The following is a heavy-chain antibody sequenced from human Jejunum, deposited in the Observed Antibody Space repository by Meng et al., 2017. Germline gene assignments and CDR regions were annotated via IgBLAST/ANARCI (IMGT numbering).Heavy chain of an antibody. CDR1: GFSLSTTGVA. J-gene: IGHJ4*02. D-gene: IGHD6-6*01. V-gene: IGHV2-5*01. Sequence: QITLKESGPAVVKPTEALTLTCTFSGFSLSTTGVAVGWIRQPPGKALEWLALIFWNDDKRHSPSLRSRLTITKDTSKNQVVLTLTNVDPVDTATYYCVQRHTSSSGVVYWGQGLLVTVSS. CDR2: IFWNDDK. CDR3: VQRHTSSSGVVY.